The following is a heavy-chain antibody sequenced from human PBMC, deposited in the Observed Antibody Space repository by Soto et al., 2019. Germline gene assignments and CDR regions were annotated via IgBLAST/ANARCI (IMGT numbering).Heavy chain of an antibody. J-gene: IGHJ5*02. Sequence: GASVKVSCKACGDTFTSXGISWVRQAPGQGLEWMGWISAYNGNTNYAQKLQGRVTMTTDTSTSTAYMELRSLRSDDTAVYYCARDGVPITMVRGVPNWFDPWGQGTLVTVSS. CDR3: ARDGVPITMVRGVPNWFDP. CDR2: ISAYNGNT. D-gene: IGHD3-10*01. V-gene: IGHV1-18*01. CDR1: GDTFTSXG.